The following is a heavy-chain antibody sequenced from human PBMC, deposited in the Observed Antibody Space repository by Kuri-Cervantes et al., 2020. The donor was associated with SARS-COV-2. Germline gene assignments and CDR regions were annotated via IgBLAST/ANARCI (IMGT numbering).Heavy chain of an antibody. Sequence: GSLRLSCAVYGGSFNDYWWSWVRQPPGTGLEWIGDIKHSGSTNCNPSLKSRVTISVDTSKNQFSLKLSSVTAADTAVYYCARATAMAPYYYYYYYMDVWGKGTTVTVSS. CDR1: GGSFNDYW. V-gene: IGHV4-34*01. D-gene: IGHD5-18*01. CDR3: ARATAMAPYYYYYYYMDV. J-gene: IGHJ6*03. CDR2: IKHSGST.